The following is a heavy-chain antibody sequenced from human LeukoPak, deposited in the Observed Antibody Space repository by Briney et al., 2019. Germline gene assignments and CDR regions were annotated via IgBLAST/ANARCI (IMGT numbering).Heavy chain of an antibody. D-gene: IGHD3-22*01. CDR1: GFTFNTYT. V-gene: IGHV3-48*01. J-gene: IGHJ4*02. Sequence: GGSLRLSCAASGFTFNTYTMNWVRQAPGKGLEWVSYISGSSDIIDYADSVRGRFTISRDNAKNSLYLQMNSLRAEDTAVYYCARGSTYYGSSGQVPFDYWGQGTLVTVSS. CDR2: ISGSSDII. CDR3: ARGSTYYGSSGQVPFDY.